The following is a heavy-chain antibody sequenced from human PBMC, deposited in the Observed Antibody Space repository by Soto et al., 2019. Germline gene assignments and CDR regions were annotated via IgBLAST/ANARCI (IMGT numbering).Heavy chain of an antibody. CDR1: XXXFTSDA. V-gene: IGHV1-3*01. J-gene: IGHJ6*02. Sequence: VKVSCKASXXXFTSDAMXXXXQAPGQRXEXXGXXNAGNGNTKYSQKSQGRVTITRDTSASTAXMXLSSLRSEDTAVYYCARDLWVPSSGWDYYGMDVWGQGTTVTVSS. D-gene: IGHD6-19*01. CDR2: XNAGNGNT. CDR3: ARDLWVPSSGWDYYGMDV.